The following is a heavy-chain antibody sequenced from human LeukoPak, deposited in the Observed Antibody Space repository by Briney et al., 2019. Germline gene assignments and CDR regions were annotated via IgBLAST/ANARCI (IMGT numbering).Heavy chain of an antibody. CDR1: GFTFSRYS. Sequence: GGSLRLSCAASGFTFSRYSMNWVRQAPGKGLEWVSSISDDSNYIYYADSVKGRFTISRDNSKNTLYLQMNSLRAEDTAVYYCARKYSSGHYYFDYWGQGTLVTVSS. V-gene: IGHV3-21*04. CDR3: ARKYSSGHYYFDY. D-gene: IGHD6-19*01. CDR2: ISDDSNYI. J-gene: IGHJ4*02.